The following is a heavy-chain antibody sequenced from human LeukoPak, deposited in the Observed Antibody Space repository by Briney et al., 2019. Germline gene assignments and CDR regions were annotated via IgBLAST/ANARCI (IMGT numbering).Heavy chain of an antibody. D-gene: IGHD3-9*01. CDR3: ARSSAYYNEADM. Sequence: VASVKVSCKASGYTFTSYYVHWVRQAPGQGLEWMGIINPSGGSTTYAQKFQGRLTMTSDTSTSTVYMELSSLRSEDTAVYYCARSSAYYNEADMWGQGTMVTVSS. CDR2: INPSGGST. V-gene: IGHV1-46*01. J-gene: IGHJ3*02. CDR1: GYTFTSYY.